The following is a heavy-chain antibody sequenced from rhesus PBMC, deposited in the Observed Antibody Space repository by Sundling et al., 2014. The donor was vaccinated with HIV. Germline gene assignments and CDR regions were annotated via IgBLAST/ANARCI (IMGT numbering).Heavy chain of an antibody. CDR3: ASGGLAAGHDY. CDR2: IHADRGST. D-gene: IGHD6-13*01. V-gene: IGHV4-147*01. Sequence: QVQLQESGPGLVKPSETLSLTCAVSGGSISDNYWSWIRQPPGKGLEYIGRIHADRGSTNYNPSLTSRVSISRDRSKNHFSLKLSSVTAADTAVYYCASGGLAAGHDYWGQGVLVTVSS. J-gene: IGHJ4*01. CDR1: GGSISDNY.